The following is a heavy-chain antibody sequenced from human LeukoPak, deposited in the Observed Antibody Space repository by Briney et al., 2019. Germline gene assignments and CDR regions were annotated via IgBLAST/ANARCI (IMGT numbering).Heavy chain of an antibody. D-gene: IGHD3-10*01. CDR3: ARDGGSGSLPH. Sequence: GGSLRLSCAASGFTFSSYAMHWVRQAPGKGLEWVAVISYDGSNKYYADSVKGRSTISRDNSKNTLYLQMNSLRAEDTAVYYCARDGGSGSLPHWGQGTLVTVSS. J-gene: IGHJ4*02. CDR2: ISYDGSNK. V-gene: IGHV3-30*04. CDR1: GFTFSSYA.